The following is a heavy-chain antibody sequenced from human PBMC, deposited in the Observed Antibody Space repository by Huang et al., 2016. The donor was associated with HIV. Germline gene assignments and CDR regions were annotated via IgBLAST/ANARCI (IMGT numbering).Heavy chain of an antibody. CDR3: AKPSGDYEFFDF. CDR1: VFRFSTFG. Sequence: QVHMAGSGGGVVQPGRRLRLSGTASVFRFSTFGIDGVRQAPGSGLEWVEGISTDGSRKYYVDSVKGRFTISRDNSKNIVYLQMNSLRPEDTAVYYCAKPSGDYEFFDFWGQGTVVTVSS. D-gene: IGHD4-17*01. CDR2: ISTDGSRK. V-gene: IGHV3-30*18. J-gene: IGHJ4*02.